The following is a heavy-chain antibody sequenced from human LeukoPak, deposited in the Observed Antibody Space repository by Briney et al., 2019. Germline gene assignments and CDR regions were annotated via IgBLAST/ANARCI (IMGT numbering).Heavy chain of an antibody. CDR2: IYYSGST. V-gene: IGHV4-59*01. CDR3: ARGGVVMDV. D-gene: IGHD3-16*01. J-gene: IGHJ6*03. Sequence: SETLSLTCTVSGDSISSYYWSWIRQPPGKGLEWIGYIYYSGSTNYNPSLKSRVTISVDTSKGQFSLNLSSVAAADTAVYYCARGGVVMDVWGKGTTVTVSS. CDR1: GDSISSYY.